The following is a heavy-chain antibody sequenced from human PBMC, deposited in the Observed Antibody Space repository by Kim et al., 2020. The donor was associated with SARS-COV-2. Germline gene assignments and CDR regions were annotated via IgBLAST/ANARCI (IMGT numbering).Heavy chain of an antibody. CDR3: AKQGNPTGFYDYVWGSYRHVTPGYDY. CDR2: ISGDGGST. Sequence: GGSLRLSCAASGFTFDDYAMHWVRQGPGKGLEWVSLISGDGGSTYNADSVKGRFTISRDNSKNSLYLQMSSLRTEDTALYYCAKQGNPTGFYDYVWGSYRHVTPGYDYWGQGTLVIVSS. J-gene: IGHJ4*02. V-gene: IGHV3-43*02. D-gene: IGHD3-16*02. CDR1: GFTFDDYA.